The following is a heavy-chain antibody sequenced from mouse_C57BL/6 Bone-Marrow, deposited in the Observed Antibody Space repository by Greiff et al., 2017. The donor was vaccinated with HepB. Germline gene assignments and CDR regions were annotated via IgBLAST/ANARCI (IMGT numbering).Heavy chain of an antibody. D-gene: IGHD1-1*01. J-gene: IGHJ4*01. CDR2: IWWDDDK. CDR3: ARRGFYLDY. CDR1: GFSLSTFGMG. V-gene: IGHV8-8*01. Sequence: QVTLKVSGPGILQPSQTLSLTCSFSGFSLSTFGMGVGWFRQPSGKGLEWLAHIWWDDDKYYNPALKSRLTISKDTSKNQVFLMIANVDTADTASYYCARRGFYLDYWGQGTSVTVSS.